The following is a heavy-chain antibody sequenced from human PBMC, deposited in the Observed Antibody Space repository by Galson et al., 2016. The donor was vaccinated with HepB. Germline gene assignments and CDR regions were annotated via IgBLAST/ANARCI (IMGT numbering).Heavy chain of an antibody. CDR2: INPNSGVT. D-gene: IGHD4-17*01. Sequence: SVKVSCKASGYIFSDSYMHWVRQAPGQGLEWMGWINPNSGVTRYAQKFQGRVTMTRDTSISTGYMEMSRLRSDDTAIYYCARVQPYVDYADYWGRGTLVTVSS. CDR1: GYIFSDSY. V-gene: IGHV1-2*02. CDR3: ARVQPYVDYADY. J-gene: IGHJ4*02.